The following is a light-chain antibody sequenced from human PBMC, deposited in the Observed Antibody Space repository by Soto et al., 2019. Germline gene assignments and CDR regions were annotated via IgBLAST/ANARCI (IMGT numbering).Light chain of an antibody. J-gene: IGKJ1*01. CDR1: QSVSSSY. Sequence: EIVLTQSPGTLSLSPGERANLSCRASQSVSSSYLASYQQKPGQAPRLLIYGASSRATGVPDRFSGSGSGTHFPLTISRLEPEAFAVFYCQQYATSPWTFGQGTNVDIK. V-gene: IGKV3-20*01. CDR2: GAS. CDR3: QQYATSPWT.